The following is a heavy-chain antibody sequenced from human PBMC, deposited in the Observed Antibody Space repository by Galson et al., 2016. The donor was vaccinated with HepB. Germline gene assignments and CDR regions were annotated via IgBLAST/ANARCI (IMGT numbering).Heavy chain of an antibody. J-gene: IGHJ4*02. V-gene: IGHV2-5*01. D-gene: IGHD3-22*01. CDR2: IYWNDKN. CDR3: VHYYYENNGHSRIVDF. Sequence: PALVTPTQTLTLTCTFSGFSLRASGVGVAWIRQPPGKALEWVAIIYWNDKNRYSPSLIGRLTIAKDTSKNLVVLTMTNVDPVDTATYYCVHYYYENNGHSRIVDFWGQGTLVTGSS. CDR1: GFSLRASGVG.